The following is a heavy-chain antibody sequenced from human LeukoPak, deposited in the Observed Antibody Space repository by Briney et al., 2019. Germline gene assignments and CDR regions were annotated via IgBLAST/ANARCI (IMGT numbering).Heavy chain of an antibody. Sequence: PGGSLRLSCAASGFTFSSYAMHWVRQAPGKGLEWVAVISYDGSNKYYADSVKGRFTISRDNSKNTLYLQMNSLRAEDTAVYYCARVDTAWDYYYYGMDVWGQETTVTVSS. CDR2: ISYDGSNK. CDR3: ARVDTAWDYYYYGMDV. CDR1: GFTFSSYA. J-gene: IGHJ6*02. V-gene: IGHV3-30-3*01. D-gene: IGHD5-18*01.